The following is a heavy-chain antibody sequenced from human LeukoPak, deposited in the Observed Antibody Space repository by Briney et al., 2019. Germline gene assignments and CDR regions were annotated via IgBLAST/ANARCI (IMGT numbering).Heavy chain of an antibody. D-gene: IGHD3-22*01. V-gene: IGHV4-4*02. J-gene: IGHJ6*03. CDR3: ARASSYYFDSSGPDDYYYMDV. CDR2: IYHSGST. Sequence: SETLSLTCAVSGGSISSSNWWSWVRQPPGKGLEWIGEIYHSGSTNYNPSLKSRVTISVDKSKNQFSLKLSSVTAADTAVYYCARASSYYFDSSGPDDYYYMDVWGKGTTVTVSS. CDR1: GGSISSSNW.